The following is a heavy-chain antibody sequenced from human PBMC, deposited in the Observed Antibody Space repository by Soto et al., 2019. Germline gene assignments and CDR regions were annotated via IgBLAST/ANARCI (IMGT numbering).Heavy chain of an antibody. CDR3: ARGLHIVLVTARGSAFDL. Sequence: QVQLQESGPGLVKPSQTLSLTCTVSGGSISSGGYSWSWIRQHPGKGLEWIGYIYYSGSTYYNPSLNCRVTRSVDTSKNQFSLKLSSVTAADTAVYYGARGLHIVLVTARGSAFDLCGQGTMVTVSS. J-gene: IGHJ3*01. CDR1: GGSISSGGYS. CDR2: IYYSGST. V-gene: IGHV4-31*03. D-gene: IGHD2-21*02.